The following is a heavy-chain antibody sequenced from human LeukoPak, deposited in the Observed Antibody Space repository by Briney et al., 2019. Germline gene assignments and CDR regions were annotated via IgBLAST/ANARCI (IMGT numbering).Heavy chain of an antibody. J-gene: IGHJ4*02. CDR1: GFTFSNAW. CDR3: TTDPSPPYYYGSVGY. V-gene: IGHV3-15*01. Sequence: PGGSLRLSCAASGFTFSNAWMSWVRQAPGKGLEWDGRIKSKTDGGTTDYAAPVKGRFTISRDDSKNTLYLQMNSLKTEDTAVYYCTTDPSPPYYYGSVGYWRRGTLVTVSS. D-gene: IGHD3-10*01. CDR2: IKSKTDGGTT.